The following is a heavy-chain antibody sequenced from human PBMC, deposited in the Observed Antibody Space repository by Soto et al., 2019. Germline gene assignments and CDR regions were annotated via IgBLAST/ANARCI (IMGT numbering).Heavy chain of an antibody. V-gene: IGHV4-30-4*01. CDR2: IYYSGST. CDR1: GGSISSGDYY. D-gene: IGHD3-22*01. Sequence: TLSLTCTVSGGSISSGDYYWSWIRQPPGKGLEWIGYIYYSGSTYYNPSLKSRVTISVDTSKNQFSLKLSSVTAADTAVYYCARDLRFNYYDSSGYPGAFDIWGQGTMVTVSS. CDR3: ARDLRFNYYDSSGYPGAFDI. J-gene: IGHJ3*02.